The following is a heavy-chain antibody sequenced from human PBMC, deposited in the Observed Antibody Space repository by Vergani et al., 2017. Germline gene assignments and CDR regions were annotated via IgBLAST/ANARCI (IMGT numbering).Heavy chain of an antibody. Sequence: EVQLVESGGGLVKPGGSLRLSCAASGFTFSSYSMNWVRQAPGKGLEWVSSISSRSTYTYYADSVKGRFTISRDNAKSSLYLKMNSLRADDTAVYYCARGYKYDNSGYYYYLPDYWGQGTLVTVSS. CDR3: ARGYKYDNSGYYYYLPDY. CDR1: GFTFSSYS. V-gene: IGHV3-21*01. D-gene: IGHD3-22*01. CDR2: ISSRSTYT. J-gene: IGHJ4*02.